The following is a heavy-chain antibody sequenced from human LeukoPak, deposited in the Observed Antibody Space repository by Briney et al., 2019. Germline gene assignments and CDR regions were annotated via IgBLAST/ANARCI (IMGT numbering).Heavy chain of an antibody. J-gene: IGHJ4*02. CDR2: IRYDGSNQ. Sequence: PGGSLRLSCVASGFTFSTYGMNWVRQTPGKGLEWITFIRYDGSNQYYADSVKGRFAISRDNSKNTLYLQMNSLRAEDTAVYYCAKDRLYYFDYWGQGTLVTVSS. CDR1: GFTFSTYG. V-gene: IGHV3-30*02. CDR3: AKDRLYYFDY.